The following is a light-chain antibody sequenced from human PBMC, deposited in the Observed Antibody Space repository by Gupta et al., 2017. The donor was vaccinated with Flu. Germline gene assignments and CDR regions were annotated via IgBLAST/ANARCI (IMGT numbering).Light chain of an antibody. J-gene: IGKJ4*01. CDR2: GAS. CDR3: QQYGSSPPLT. CDR1: QSVSSSY. Sequence: GTLSFSPGERATLSCRASQSVSSSYLAWYQQKPGQAPRLLIYGASSRATGIPDRFSGSGSGTDFTLTISRLEPEDFAVYYCQQYGSSPPLTFGGGTKVEIK. V-gene: IGKV3-20*01.